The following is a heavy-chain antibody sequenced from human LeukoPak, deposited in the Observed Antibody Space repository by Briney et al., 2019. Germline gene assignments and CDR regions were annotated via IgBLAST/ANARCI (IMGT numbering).Heavy chain of an antibody. V-gene: IGHV1-2*02. CDR3: ARVLRYFDWSTGDFDY. J-gene: IGHJ4*02. CDR2: INPNSGGT. D-gene: IGHD3-9*01. CDR1: GYTFTGYY. Sequence: ASVKVSCKASGYTFTGYYMHWVRQAPGQGLEWMGWINPNSGGTNYAQKFQGRVTMTRDTSISTAYMELSRLRSDDTAVYYCARVLRYFDWSTGDFDYWGQGTLVTVSS.